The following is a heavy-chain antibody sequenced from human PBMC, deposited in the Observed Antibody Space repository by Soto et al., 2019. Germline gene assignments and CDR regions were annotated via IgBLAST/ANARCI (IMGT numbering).Heavy chain of an antibody. J-gene: IGHJ4*02. Sequence: EVQVVESGGGLVKPGGSLRLSCTASGITFRNHWMNWVRQAPGQGLGWVANINPDGSQKNYVDSVKGRFTISRDNSRNSAYLQMDSLREEETAVYYCLGSGSCGWGQGTLVTVSS. V-gene: IGHV3-7*02. D-gene: IGHD3-10*01. CDR1: GITFRNHW. CDR3: LGSGSCG. CDR2: INPDGSQK.